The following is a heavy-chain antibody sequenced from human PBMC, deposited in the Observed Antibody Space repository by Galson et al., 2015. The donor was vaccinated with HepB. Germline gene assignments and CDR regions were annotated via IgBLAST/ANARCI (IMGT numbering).Heavy chain of an antibody. CDR3: ARDRPITREGLDY. V-gene: IGHV1-3*01. Sequence: SVKVSCKASGYTFTSYAMHWVRQAPGQRLEWMGWINAGNGNTKYSQKFQGRVTITRDTSASTAYMELSSLRSEDTAVYYCARDRPITREGLDYWGQGTLVTVSS. D-gene: IGHD3-10*01. CDR2: INAGNGNT. CDR1: GYTFTSYA. J-gene: IGHJ4*02.